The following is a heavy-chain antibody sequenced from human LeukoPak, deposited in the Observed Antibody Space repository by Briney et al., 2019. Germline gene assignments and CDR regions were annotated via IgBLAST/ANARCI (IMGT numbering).Heavy chain of an antibody. CDR2: INYSGST. V-gene: IGHV4-39*01. J-gene: IGHJ4*02. Sequence: PSETLSLTCSVSGGSISSSSYYWGWIRQPPGKGLEWIGSINYSGSTSHNPSLKSRVTISVDTSKNQFSLKLSSVTAADTAVYYCARHEQAYSGFKVRVGYIDYWGRGTLVTVSS. CDR3: ARHEQAYSGFKVRVGYIDY. CDR1: GGSISSSSYY. D-gene: IGHD1-26*01.